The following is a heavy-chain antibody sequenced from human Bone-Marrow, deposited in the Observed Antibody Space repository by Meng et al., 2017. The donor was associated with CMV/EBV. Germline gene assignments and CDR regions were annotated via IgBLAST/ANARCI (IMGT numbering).Heavy chain of an antibody. CDR3: ARDGLVEYQRKGAFDI. CDR1: GGSFSGYY. D-gene: IGHD2-2*01. J-gene: IGHJ3*02. CDR2: INHSGST. Sequence: SQTLSLTCAVYGGSFSGYYWSWIRQPPGKGLEWIGEINHSGSTNYNPSLKSRVTISVDTSKKQFSLKLSSVTAADTAVYYCARDGLVEYQRKGAFDIWGQGTMVTVSS. V-gene: IGHV4-34*01.